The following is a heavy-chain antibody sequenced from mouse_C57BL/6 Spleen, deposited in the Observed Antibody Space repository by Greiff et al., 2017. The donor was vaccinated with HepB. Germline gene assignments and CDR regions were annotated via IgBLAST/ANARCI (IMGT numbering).Heavy chain of an antibody. CDR2: IDPSDGYT. CDR1: GYTFTSYW. CDR3: ARGGNPGLAY. V-gene: IGHV1-50*01. J-gene: IGHJ3*01. Sequence: VQLQQPGAELVKPGASVKLSCKASGYTFTSYWMQWVKQRPGQGLEWIGEIDPSDGYTNYNQKFKGKATLSVDTSSSTAYMQLSSLTSEDSAVYYCARGGNPGLAYWGQGTLVTVSA.